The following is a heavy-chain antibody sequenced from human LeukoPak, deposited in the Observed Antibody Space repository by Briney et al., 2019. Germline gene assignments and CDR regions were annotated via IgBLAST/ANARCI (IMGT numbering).Heavy chain of an antibody. D-gene: IGHD5-24*01. CDR2: IYYSGST. V-gene: IGHV4-61*01. J-gene: IGHJ4*02. Sequence: SETLSLTCTVSGGSISSGSYYWSWIRQPPGKGLEWIGYIYYSGSTNYNPSLKSRVTISVDTSKNQFSLKLSSVTAADTAVYYCARGDGYNYELDYWGQGTLVTVSS. CDR3: ARGDGYNYELDY. CDR1: GGSISSGSYY.